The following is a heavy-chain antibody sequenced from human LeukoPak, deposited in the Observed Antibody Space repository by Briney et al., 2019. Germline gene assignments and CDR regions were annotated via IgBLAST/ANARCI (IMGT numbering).Heavy chain of an antibody. CDR1: GFTFLYFA. Sequence: PGGSLRLFCGTPGFTFLYFAVHWGRPAPGKGLEWVAVMSYDGNSIYYADSVKGRFTLSRDSSKNTLYLQMNSLRPEDTAVYYCTREWGAAADYWGQGTLVTVSS. CDR3: TREWGAAADY. J-gene: IGHJ4*02. CDR2: MSYDGNSI. D-gene: IGHD6-13*01. V-gene: IGHV3-30-3*01.